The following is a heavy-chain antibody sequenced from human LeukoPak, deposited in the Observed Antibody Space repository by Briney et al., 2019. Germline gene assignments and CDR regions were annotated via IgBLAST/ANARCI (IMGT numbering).Heavy chain of an antibody. V-gene: IGHV4-4*02. D-gene: IGHD1/OR15-1a*01. CDR3: AQDQQGGGDALNI. J-gene: IGHJ3*02. CDR2: IHLGGTT. CDR1: GGSISSFQW. Sequence: SETLSLTCAVSGGSISSFQWWSWVRQTPEKGLEWIGEIHLGGTTFYNPSLKSRVSMSIDKSKNQFSLNLNSVTAADTAVYYCAQDQQGGGDALNIWGQGTLVTVSS.